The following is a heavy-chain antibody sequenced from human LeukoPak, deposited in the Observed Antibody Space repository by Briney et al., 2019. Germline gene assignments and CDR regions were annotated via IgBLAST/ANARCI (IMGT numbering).Heavy chain of an antibody. Sequence: ASVKVSCKVSGYTFTGYYMHWLRQAPGQGLEWMGRINPNSGGTNYAQKFQGRVTMTRDTSISTAYMELSRLRSDDTAVYYCARDVKLYYYDSSGYYNDAFDIWGQGTMVTVSS. CDR1: GYTFTGYY. V-gene: IGHV1-2*06. CDR2: INPNSGGT. CDR3: ARDVKLYYYDSSGYYNDAFDI. D-gene: IGHD3-22*01. J-gene: IGHJ3*02.